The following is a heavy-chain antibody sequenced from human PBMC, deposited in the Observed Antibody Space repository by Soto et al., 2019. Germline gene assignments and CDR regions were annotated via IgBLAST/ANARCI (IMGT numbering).Heavy chain of an antibody. Sequence: ASVKVSCKASGYTFTGYYIHWVRQAPGQGLEWMGWINPNSGDTHYAQKFRGRVTVTTDTSITTAYMELSRLTSDDTAVYYCARDPAYSYGYDEYWGQGTLVTVS. CDR3: ARDPAYSYGYDEY. D-gene: IGHD5-18*01. CDR2: INPNSGDT. V-gene: IGHV1-2*02. J-gene: IGHJ4*02. CDR1: GYTFTGYY.